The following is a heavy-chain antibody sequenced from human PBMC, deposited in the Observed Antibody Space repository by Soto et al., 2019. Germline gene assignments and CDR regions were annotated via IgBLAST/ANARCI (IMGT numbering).Heavy chain of an antibody. J-gene: IGHJ4*02. D-gene: IGHD5-18*01. Sequence: EVQLVESGGGLVQPGGSLRLSCSASGFTFSNYALHWVRQAPGKGLEYVSAMSGNGDDTYYADSVKGRFTISRDNSKNPLSLQMSSLRAEDTAVYYCVEGAGVYSYGYGAGSLDYRGQGTLVTVSS. CDR2: MSGNGDDT. CDR3: VEGAGVYSYGYGAGSLDY. V-gene: IGHV3-64D*08. CDR1: GFTFSNYA.